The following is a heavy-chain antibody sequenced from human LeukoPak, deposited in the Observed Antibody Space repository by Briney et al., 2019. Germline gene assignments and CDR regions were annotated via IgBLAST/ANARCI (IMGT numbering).Heavy chain of an antibody. V-gene: IGHV3-7*03. CDR2: IKQDGSEK. J-gene: IGHJ3*02. CDR3: ARDPDIAAAGSAFDI. D-gene: IGHD6-13*01. CDR1: GFTFSSYW. Sequence: GGSLRLSCAASGFTFSSYWMSWVRQAPGKGLEWVANIKQDGSEKYYVDSVKGRFTISRNNAKNSLYLQMNSLRAEDTAVYYCARDPDIAAAGSAFDIWGQGTMVTVSS.